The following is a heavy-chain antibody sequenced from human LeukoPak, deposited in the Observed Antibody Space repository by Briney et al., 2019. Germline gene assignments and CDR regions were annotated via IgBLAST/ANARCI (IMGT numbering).Heavy chain of an antibody. Sequence: PGRSLRLSCAASGFTFSSYGMHRVRQAPGKGLEWVAVIWYDGSNKYYADSVKGRFTISRDNSKNTLYLQMNSLRAEDTAVYYCGRDGPEEGGIDYWGQGTLVTVSS. D-gene: IGHD3-16*01. V-gene: IGHV3-33*01. J-gene: IGHJ4*02. CDR2: IWYDGSNK. CDR3: GRDGPEEGGIDY. CDR1: GFTFSSYG.